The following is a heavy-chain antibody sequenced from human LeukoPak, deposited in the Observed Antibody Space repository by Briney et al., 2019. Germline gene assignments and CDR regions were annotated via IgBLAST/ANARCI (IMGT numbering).Heavy chain of an antibody. V-gene: IGHV3-66*01. CDR3: ARDYQVPGYFDY. CDR1: GFTVSSNY. D-gene: IGHD2-2*01. Sequence: GGSLRLSCAASGFTVSSNYMSWVRQAPGKGLEWVSIIYSSGSTYYADSVKGRFTISRDNSKNTLYLQMNSLRAEDTAVYYCARDYQVPGYFDYWGQGTLVTVSS. CDR2: IYSSGST. J-gene: IGHJ4*02.